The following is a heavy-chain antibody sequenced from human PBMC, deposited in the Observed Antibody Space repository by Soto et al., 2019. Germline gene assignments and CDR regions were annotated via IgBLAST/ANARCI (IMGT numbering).Heavy chain of an antibody. D-gene: IGHD2-15*01. J-gene: IGHJ5*02. CDR1: RYIFTTYG. Sequence: SVKVSCKDARYIFTTYGLSWVRQAPGQGLEWMGRISDYNGNTKYAQKFQDRVTMTTDTSTSTAYMELRSLRSDDTAVYYCARNEYCDGGTCYSGWFDPWGQGTLVTVSS. CDR2: ISDYNGNT. CDR3: ARNEYCDGGTCYSGWFDP. V-gene: IGHV1-18*01.